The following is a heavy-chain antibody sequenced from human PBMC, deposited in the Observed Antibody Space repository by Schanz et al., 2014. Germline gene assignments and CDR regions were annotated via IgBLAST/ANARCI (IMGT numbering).Heavy chain of an antibody. J-gene: IGHJ5*01. CDR2: VSSDGNND. V-gene: IGHV3-30*18. Sequence: VHLLESGGGLVQPGGSLRLSCAASEFTFSTDAMHWVRQAPGKGLEWVALVSSDGNNDYYTDSVKGRFTISRDNSKNTVHLQMNSLRAEDTAVYYCAKQHIVRGVIYLNWFDSWGQGTLXTVSS. CDR3: AKQHIVRGVIYLNWFDS. D-gene: IGHD3-10*01. CDR1: EFTFSTDA.